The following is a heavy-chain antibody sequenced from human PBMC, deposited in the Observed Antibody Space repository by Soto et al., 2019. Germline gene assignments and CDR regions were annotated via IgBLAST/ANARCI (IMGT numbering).Heavy chain of an antibody. CDR2: IYRTGST. V-gene: IGHV4-4*02. CDR1: GGSFTSNNW. Sequence: SETLSLTCAVSGGSFTSNNWWTWVRQPPGQGLEWIGEIYRTGSTNYNPSLKSRVTISLDKSENQFSLKVTSLTAADTAMYYCARLFCSSSTCDSWFDPWGQGTLVTVSS. D-gene: IGHD2-2*01. J-gene: IGHJ5*02. CDR3: ARLFCSSSTCDSWFDP.